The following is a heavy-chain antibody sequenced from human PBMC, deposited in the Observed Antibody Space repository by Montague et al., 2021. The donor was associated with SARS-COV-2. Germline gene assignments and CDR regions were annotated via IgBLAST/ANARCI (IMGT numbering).Heavy chain of an antibody. Sequence: PALVKPTQTLTLTCTFSGFSLSTSGMCVSWIRQPPGKALEWLALIDWDDDKYYSTSLKTRLTISKDTSKNQVVLTMTYMDPVDTATYYCARMTTVVTLGYYYYYGMDVWGQGTTVTVSS. CDR2: IDWDDDK. CDR3: ARMTTVVTLGYYYYYGMDV. CDR1: GFSLSTSGMC. V-gene: IGHV2-70*01. D-gene: IGHD4-23*01. J-gene: IGHJ6*02.